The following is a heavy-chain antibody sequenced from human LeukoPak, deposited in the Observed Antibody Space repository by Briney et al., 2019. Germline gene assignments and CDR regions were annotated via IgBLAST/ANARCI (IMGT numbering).Heavy chain of an antibody. CDR2: IKQDGSEK. V-gene: IGHV3-7*01. CDR1: GFTVSSNS. J-gene: IGHJ4*02. CDR3: ARDLSYYYDSSGYYLDY. D-gene: IGHD3-22*01. Sequence: GGSLRLSCTVSGFTVSSNSMSWVRQAPGKGLEWVANIKQDGSEKCYVDSVKGRFTISRDNAKNSLYLQMNSLRAEDTAVYYCARDLSYYYDSSGYYLDYWGQGTLVTVSS.